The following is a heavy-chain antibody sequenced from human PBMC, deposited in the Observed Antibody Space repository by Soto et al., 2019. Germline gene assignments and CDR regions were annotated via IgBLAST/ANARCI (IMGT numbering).Heavy chain of an antibody. CDR3: ARDGPYYYASRMDV. J-gene: IGHJ6*02. CDR2: LHSGGDT. D-gene: IGHD3-10*01. V-gene: IGHV3-53*04. CDR1: GIPVSSHY. Sequence: VQFVESGGGLVQPGGSLRLSCVASGIPVSSHYMTWVRQAPGKGLEWVSVLHSGGDTYYANSVKARFTISRHDSTNTLFLQMNSLTAEDTAVYYCARDGPYYYASRMDVWGQGTTVTVSS.